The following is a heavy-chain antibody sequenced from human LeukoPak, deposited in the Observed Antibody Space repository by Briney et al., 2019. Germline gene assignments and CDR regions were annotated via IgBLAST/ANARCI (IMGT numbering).Heavy chain of an antibody. D-gene: IGHD6-13*01. Sequence: SETLSLTCTVSGGSISSSSYYWGWIRQPPGKGLEWIGSIYYSGSTYYNPSLKSRVTISVDTSKNQFSLKLSSVTAADTAVYYCARLCKYRESIAAAGIHAFDIWGQGTMVTVSS. J-gene: IGHJ3*02. CDR1: GGSISSSSYY. CDR2: IYYSGST. CDR3: ARLCKYRESIAAAGIHAFDI. V-gene: IGHV4-39*01.